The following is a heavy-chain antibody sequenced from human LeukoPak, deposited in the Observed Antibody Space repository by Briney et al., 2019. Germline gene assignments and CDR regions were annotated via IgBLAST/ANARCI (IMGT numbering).Heavy chain of an antibody. Sequence: GGPLRLSCAASGFTFDDYAMHWVRQAPGKGLEWVSGISWNSGDIAYADSVRGRFTISRDNAKTSLYLQMTSLRAEDTALYYCTREKTYQLLYTPLDYWGQGTLVTVSS. CDR3: TREKTYQLLYTPLDY. CDR2: ISWNSGDI. CDR1: GFTFDDYA. V-gene: IGHV3-9*01. D-gene: IGHD2-2*02. J-gene: IGHJ4*02.